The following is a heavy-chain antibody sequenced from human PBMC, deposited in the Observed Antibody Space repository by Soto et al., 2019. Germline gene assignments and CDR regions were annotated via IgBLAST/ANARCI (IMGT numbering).Heavy chain of an antibody. CDR2: MNPNSGNT. D-gene: IGHD2-8*01. V-gene: IGHV1-8*01. Sequence: GASVKVSCKASGYTFTSYDINWVRQATGQGLEWMGWMNPNSGNTGYAQKFQGRVTMTRNTSISTAYMELSSLRSEDTAVYYCARGYCTNGVCYTGGFDPWGQGTLVTVSS. CDR1: GYTFTSYD. CDR3: ARGYCTNGVCYTGGFDP. J-gene: IGHJ5*02.